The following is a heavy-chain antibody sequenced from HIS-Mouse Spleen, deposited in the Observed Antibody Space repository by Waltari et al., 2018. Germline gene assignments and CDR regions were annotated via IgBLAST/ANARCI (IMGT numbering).Heavy chain of an antibody. CDR1: GFTFSSDG. J-gene: IGHJ6*02. D-gene: IGHD3-16*01. Sequence: QVQLVESGGGVVQPGRSLRLSGAASGFTFSSDGMHWVRQAPGKGLEWVAVIWYDGSNKYYADSVKGRFTISRDNSKNTLYLQMNSLRAEDMAVYYCAKDRGGALYGMDVWGQGTTVTVSS. V-gene: IGHV3-33*06. CDR2: IWYDGSNK. CDR3: AKDRGGALYGMDV.